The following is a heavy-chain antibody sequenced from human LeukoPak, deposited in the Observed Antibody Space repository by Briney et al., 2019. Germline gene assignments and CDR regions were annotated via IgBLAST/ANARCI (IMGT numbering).Heavy chain of an antibody. CDR2: INI. CDR1: GFTLSSYS. Sequence: PGGSLRLSCAASGFTLSSYSMNWVRQAPGKGLEWVSSINIYYADSVKGRFTISRDNAKNSLYLQMNSLRAEDTAVYYCAMTYSSDAFDIWGQGAMVTVSS. V-gene: IGHV3-21*01. CDR3: AMTYSSDAFDI. J-gene: IGHJ3*02. D-gene: IGHD3-22*01.